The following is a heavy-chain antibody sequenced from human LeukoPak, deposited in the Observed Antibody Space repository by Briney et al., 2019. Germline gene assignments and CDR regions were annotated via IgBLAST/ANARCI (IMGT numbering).Heavy chain of an antibody. V-gene: IGHV3-30*02. J-gene: IGHJ4*02. Sequence: GGSLRLSCAASGFTFSSYGMHWVRQAPGKGLEWVAFIRFDGSNKYYADSVKGRFTLSRDNSKNTLYLQMNSLRAEDTAVYYCAKAGTGGYSYGWFDYWGQGTLVTVSS. D-gene: IGHD5-18*01. CDR1: GFTFSSYG. CDR3: AKAGTGGYSYGWFDY. CDR2: IRFDGSNK.